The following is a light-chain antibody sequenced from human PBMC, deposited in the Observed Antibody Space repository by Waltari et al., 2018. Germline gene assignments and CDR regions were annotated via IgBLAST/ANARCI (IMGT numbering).Light chain of an antibody. V-gene: IGLV10-54*04. CDR3: STWDSSLNAWL. CDR2: RNN. CDR1: ANNVGKYG. Sequence: GLTQPPSVSKGVRQTATFSCIGDANNVGKYGASWLQHCQGRPPKLVAYRNNSRPSGISERFSASKSRNTALLTISGLQPEDEADFYCSTWDSSLNAWLFGGGTRLTV. J-gene: IGLJ3*02.